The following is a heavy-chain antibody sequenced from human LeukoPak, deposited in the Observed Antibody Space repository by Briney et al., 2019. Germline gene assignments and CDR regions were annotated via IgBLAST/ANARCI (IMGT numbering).Heavy chain of an antibody. J-gene: IGHJ6*02. CDR3: ARVIAAADYYGMDV. V-gene: IGHV1-46*01. CDR1: GYTFINYY. CDR2: INPSGGST. Sequence: ASVKVSCKASGYTFINYYMHWVRQAPGQGLEWMGIINPSGGSTSYAQKFQGRVTMTRDTSTSTAYMELRSLRSDDTAVYYCARVIAAADYYGMDVWGQGTTVTVSS. D-gene: IGHD6-13*01.